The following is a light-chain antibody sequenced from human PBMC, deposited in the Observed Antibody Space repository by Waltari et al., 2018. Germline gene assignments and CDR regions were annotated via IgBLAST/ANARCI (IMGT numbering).Light chain of an antibody. CDR3: QQYYSPFSFT. CDR2: WSS. Sequence: DVVVTQSPDSLAVSLGERATINCKSSQSVLYSFGNRHYLAWYQQKPGQPPKLFIYWSSTRESGVPDRFIGSGSGTDFTLTISSLQAEDVAVYYCQQYYSPFSFTFGQGTKVEIK. J-gene: IGKJ2*01. V-gene: IGKV4-1*01. CDR1: QSVLYSFGNRHY.